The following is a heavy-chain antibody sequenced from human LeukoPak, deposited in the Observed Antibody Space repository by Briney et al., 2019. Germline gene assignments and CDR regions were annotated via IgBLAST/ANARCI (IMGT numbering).Heavy chain of an antibody. CDR3: ARASLGFWSGYYQGFDY. D-gene: IGHD3-3*01. CDR1: GGSFSGYY. CDR2: INHSGST. Sequence: SETLSLTXAVYGGSFSGYYWSWIRQPPGKGLEWIGEINHSGSTNYNPSLKSRVTISGDTSKNQFSLKLSSVTAADTAVYYCARASLGFWSGYYQGFDYWGQGTLVTVSS. V-gene: IGHV4-34*01. J-gene: IGHJ4*02.